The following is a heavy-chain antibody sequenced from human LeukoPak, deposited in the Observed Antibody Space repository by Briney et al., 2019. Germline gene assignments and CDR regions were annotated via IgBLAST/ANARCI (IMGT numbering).Heavy chain of an antibody. J-gene: IGHJ3*02. CDR1: GFTSNDHY. CDR2: SRNKVHNYAT. Sequence: PGGSLRLSCAASGFTSNDHYMDWVRQAPGKGLEWVGRSRNKVHNYATEYAASVKGRFTISRDDSKNSPYLQMNSLKTEDTAVYYCARDHTFAPLAFDIWGQGIMVTVSS. CDR3: ARDHTFAPLAFDI. V-gene: IGHV3-72*01.